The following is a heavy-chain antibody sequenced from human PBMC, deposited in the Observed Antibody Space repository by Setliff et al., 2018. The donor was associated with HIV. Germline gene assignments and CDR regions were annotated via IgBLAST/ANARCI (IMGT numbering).Heavy chain of an antibody. CDR3: AKGSPSSSWYGEYAY. J-gene: IGHJ4*02. Sequence: SETLSLTCTVSGGSISSGDYYWSWIRQPPGKGLEWIGYIYYSGSTYYNPSLKSRVTISVDTSKNQFSLKLSSVTAADTAIYYCAKGSPSSSWYGEYAYWGQGTLVTVSS. CDR1: GGSISSGDYY. V-gene: IGHV4-30-4*08. CDR2: IYYSGST. D-gene: IGHD6-13*01.